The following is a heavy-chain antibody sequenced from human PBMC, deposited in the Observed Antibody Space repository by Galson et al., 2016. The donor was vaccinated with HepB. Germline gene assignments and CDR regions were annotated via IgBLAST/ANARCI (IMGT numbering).Heavy chain of an antibody. J-gene: IGHJ4*02. Sequence: SLRLSCAASGFKFDDYAMHWVRQAPGKGLEWVSGNRWNSVSVGDADSVKGRFTITRDNAKNSLYLQMNSLRAEGTDLYYCAKDKDSSGWYVDAWGQGVVVTVSS. D-gene: IGHD6-19*01. V-gene: IGHV3-9*01. CDR2: NRWNSVSV. CDR1: GFKFDDYA. CDR3: AKDKDSSGWYVDA.